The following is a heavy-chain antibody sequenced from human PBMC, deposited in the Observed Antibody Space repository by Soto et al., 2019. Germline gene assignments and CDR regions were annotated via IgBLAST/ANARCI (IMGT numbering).Heavy chain of an antibody. CDR2: IIPIFGTA. J-gene: IGHJ6*02. CDR3: ARDPSIGGVPAATEYYYYGMDV. Sequence: SVKVSCKASGGTFSSYAISWVRQAPGQGLEWMGGIIPIFGTANYAQKFQGRVTITGDKSTSTAYMELSSLRSEDTAVYYCARDPSIGGVPAATEYYYYGMDVWGQGTTVTVSS. V-gene: IGHV1-69*06. CDR1: GGTFSSYA. D-gene: IGHD2-2*01.